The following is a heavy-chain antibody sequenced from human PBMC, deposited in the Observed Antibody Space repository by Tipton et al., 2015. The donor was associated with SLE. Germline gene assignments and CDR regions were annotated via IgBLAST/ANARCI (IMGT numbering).Heavy chain of an antibody. Sequence: QSGAEVKKPGASVKVSCRASGYIFSTYGISWVRQAPGRGLEWMGWINPYNDNTDYVELLQGRVTMTTDTSTGTAYMELTSLNSDDTAIYYCARHPVAGYTYYMDVWGTGTTVTVSS. D-gene: IGHD5-24*01. CDR2: INPYNDNT. CDR1: GYIFSTYG. CDR3: ARHPVAGYTYYMDV. J-gene: IGHJ6*03. V-gene: IGHV1-18*01.